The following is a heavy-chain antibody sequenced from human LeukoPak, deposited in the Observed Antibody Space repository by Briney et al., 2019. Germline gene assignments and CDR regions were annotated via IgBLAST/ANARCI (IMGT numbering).Heavy chain of an antibody. CDR1: GFTFSSYA. J-gene: IGHJ3*02. CDR2: ISGSGGST. Sequence: SGGSLRLSCAASGFTFSSYAMSWVRQAPGKGLEWVSAISGSGGSTYYADSVQGRFTISRVNSNNTLYLQMNSLRAEDTAVYYCARDGDYGGQHDAFDIWGQGTMVTVSS. D-gene: IGHD4-23*01. V-gene: IGHV3-23*01. CDR3: ARDGDYGGQHDAFDI.